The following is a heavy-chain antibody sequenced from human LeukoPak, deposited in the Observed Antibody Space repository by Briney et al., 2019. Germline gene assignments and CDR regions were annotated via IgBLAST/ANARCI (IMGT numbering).Heavy chain of an antibody. Sequence: PGGSLRLSCAASGFTFSSYAMSWVRQAPGKGLAWVSAISGSASSTYYADSVKGRFTISRDNSKNTLYLQMNSLRAEDTAVYYCAKESSYYGSGSYYKAFDYWGQGTLVTVSS. CDR3: AKESSYYGSGSYYKAFDY. D-gene: IGHD3-10*01. J-gene: IGHJ4*02. V-gene: IGHV3-23*01. CDR1: GFTFSSYA. CDR2: ISGSASST.